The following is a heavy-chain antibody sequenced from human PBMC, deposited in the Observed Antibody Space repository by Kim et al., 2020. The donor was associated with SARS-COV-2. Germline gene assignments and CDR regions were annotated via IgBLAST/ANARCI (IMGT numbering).Heavy chain of an antibody. Sequence: KKYYAESVKGRITISRDNSKNTLYLQMNSLRAEDTAVYYCAREGYSSDFDYWGQGTLVTVSS. CDR2: KK. V-gene: IGHV3-30*01. D-gene: IGHD5-18*01. CDR3: AREGYSSDFDY. J-gene: IGHJ4*02.